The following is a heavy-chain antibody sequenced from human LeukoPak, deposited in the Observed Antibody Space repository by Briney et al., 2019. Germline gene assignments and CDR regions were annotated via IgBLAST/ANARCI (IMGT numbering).Heavy chain of an antibody. J-gene: IGHJ4*02. CDR3: AKDVDYYDSSGYFDY. V-gene: IGHV3-30*18. D-gene: IGHD3-22*01. Sequence: GGSLRLSCAAPGFTFSSYGMHWVRQAPGKGLEWVAVISYDGSNKYYADSVKGRFTISRDNSKNTLYLQMNSLRAEDTAVYYCAKDVDYYDSSGYFDYWGQGTLVTVSS. CDR2: ISYDGSNK. CDR1: GFTFSSYG.